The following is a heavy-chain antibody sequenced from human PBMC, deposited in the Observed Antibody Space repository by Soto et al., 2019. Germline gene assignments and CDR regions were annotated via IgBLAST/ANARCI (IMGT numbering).Heavy chain of an antibody. CDR3: ARGLWFGELNPFDP. CDR1: GYTFTSYC. D-gene: IGHD3-10*01. Sequence: APKKVSRKASGYTFTSYCISWVRQAPGQGLEWMGWISAYNGNTNYAQKLQGRVTMTTDTSTSTAYMELRSLRSDDTAVYYCARGLWFGELNPFDPWGQGTLVTVSS. J-gene: IGHJ5*02. CDR2: ISAYNGNT. V-gene: IGHV1-18*01.